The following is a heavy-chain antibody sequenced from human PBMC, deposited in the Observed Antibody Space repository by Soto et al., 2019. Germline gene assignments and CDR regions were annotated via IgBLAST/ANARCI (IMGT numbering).Heavy chain of an antibody. Sequence: QVRLHESGPGLVKPSETLSLTCTVSTDSFNDYYWSWIRQPPGKGLEWIGSIYHTGNTNSNPSLESRVSISVDTSKLQFSLSLSAVTAADTAVYYCARDVGIHDAFDIWGQGTLVTVSS. J-gene: IGHJ3*02. D-gene: IGHD5-18*01. CDR3: ARDVGIHDAFDI. V-gene: IGHV4-59*13. CDR2: IYHTGNT. CDR1: TDSFNDYY.